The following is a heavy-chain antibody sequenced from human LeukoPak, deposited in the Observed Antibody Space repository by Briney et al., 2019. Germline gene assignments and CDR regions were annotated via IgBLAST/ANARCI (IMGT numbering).Heavy chain of an antibody. CDR2: IYSGGST. CDR3: AREEMATITAPYYYYGMDV. D-gene: IGHD5-24*01. Sequence: GGSLRLSCAASGFTVSSNYMSWVRQAPGKGLEWVSVIYSGGSTYYADSVKGRFTISRDNSKNTLYLQMNSLRAEDTAVYYCAREEMATITAPYYYYGMDVWGQGTTVTVSS. CDR1: GFTVSSNY. V-gene: IGHV3-53*01. J-gene: IGHJ6*02.